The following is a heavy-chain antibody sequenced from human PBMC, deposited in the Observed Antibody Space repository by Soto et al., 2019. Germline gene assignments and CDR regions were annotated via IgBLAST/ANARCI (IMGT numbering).Heavy chain of an antibody. J-gene: IGHJ5*02. CDR2: IYYSGST. Sequence: SETLSLTCTVSGGSISSGDYYWSWIRQPPGKGLEWIGYIYYSGSTYYNPSLKSRVTISVDTSKNQFSLKLRSVTAADTAVYYCARAGDIVVVPAATNWFDPWGQGTLVTVSS. D-gene: IGHD2-2*01. CDR3: ARAGDIVVVPAATNWFDP. V-gene: IGHV4-30-4*01. CDR1: GGSISSGDYY.